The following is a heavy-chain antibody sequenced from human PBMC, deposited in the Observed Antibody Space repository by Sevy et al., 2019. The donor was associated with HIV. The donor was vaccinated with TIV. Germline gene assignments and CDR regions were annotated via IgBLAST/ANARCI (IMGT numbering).Heavy chain of an antibody. CDR1: GYTLTELS. J-gene: IGHJ4*02. V-gene: IGHV1-24*01. CDR3: ATTSGRGNDFDY. D-gene: IGHD2-15*01. Sequence: ASVKVSCKVSGYTLTELSMHWVRQAPGKGLEWMGGFDPEDGETIYAQKFQGRVTMTEETSTDTAYMELISLRSEDTALYYCATTSGRGNDFDYWGPGTLVTVSS. CDR2: FDPEDGET.